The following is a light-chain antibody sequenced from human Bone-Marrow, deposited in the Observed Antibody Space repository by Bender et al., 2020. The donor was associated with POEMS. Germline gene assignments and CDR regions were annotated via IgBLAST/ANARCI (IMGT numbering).Light chain of an antibody. CDR3: SSYGGNNNLV. Sequence: QSALTQPPSASGSPGQSVTISCTGSSSDVGTYDYVSWYQHHPGKAPKLIIFEVSERPSGVPDRFSGSKSGNTASLTVSGLQAEDEADYHCSSYGGNNNLVFGGGTKLTVL. CDR2: EVS. CDR1: SSDVGTYDY. J-gene: IGLJ3*02. V-gene: IGLV2-8*01.